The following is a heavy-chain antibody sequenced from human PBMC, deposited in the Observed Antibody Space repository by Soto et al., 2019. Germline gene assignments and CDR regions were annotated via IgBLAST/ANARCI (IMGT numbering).Heavy chain of an antibody. CDR1: GGTFSSYA. CDR3: ASVRRDYGDYVFDY. D-gene: IGHD4-17*01. J-gene: IGHJ4*02. V-gene: IGHV1-69*06. CDR2: LIPIFGTA. Sequence: QVQLVQSGAEVKKPGSSVKVSCKASGGTFSSYAISWVRQAPGQGLEWMGGLIPIFGTANYAQKFQGRVTITADKATGTAYRELSSLRSEDTAVYYCASVRRDYGDYVFDYWGQGTLVTVSS.